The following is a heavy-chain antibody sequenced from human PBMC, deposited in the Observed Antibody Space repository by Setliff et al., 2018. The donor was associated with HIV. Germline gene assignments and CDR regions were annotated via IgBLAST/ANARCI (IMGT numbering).Heavy chain of an antibody. V-gene: IGHV3-21*01. CDR1: GFTFTSYA. CDR2: ISSRSTYI. J-gene: IGHJ4*02. D-gene: IGHD6-19*01. CDR3: ARVSSQYTTYTSGWYWGYYFDS. Sequence: PGGSLRLSCAASGFTFTSYAMTWVRQAPGKGLEWVSSISSRSTYIYYADSVKGRFTISRDNAENSVYLQMNKLRAEDTAIYYCARVSSQYTTYTSGWYWGYYFDSWGQGTLVTVSS.